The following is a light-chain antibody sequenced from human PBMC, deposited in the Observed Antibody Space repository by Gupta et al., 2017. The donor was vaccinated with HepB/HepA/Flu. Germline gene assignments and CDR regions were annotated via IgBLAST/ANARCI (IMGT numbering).Light chain of an antibody. CDR2: PAS. CDR1: QGIDSR. V-gene: IGKV1-12*01. Sequence: DIQVPQSPSSVSASVGDRVTISCRASQGIDSRLAWYQHKPGKAPKLLIYPASSLQIGVPSRFSGSGSWTHCTLTISALQPEDFANYFCQQTYSAPLTFGGGTRVEFK. J-gene: IGKJ4*01. CDR3: QQTYSAPLT.